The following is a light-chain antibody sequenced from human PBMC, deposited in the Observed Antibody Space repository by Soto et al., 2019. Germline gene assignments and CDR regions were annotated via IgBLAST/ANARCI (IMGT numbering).Light chain of an antibody. CDR3: AAWDDSLKARKA. J-gene: IGLJ1*01. CDR1: VSNIGRNT. CDR2: TNH. Sequence: SVLTRPPSVSGTRGQRVTISCCGTVSNIGRNTVNWYQQVPGAAPKLLIYTNHQRPSGVPDRFSGSKSGTSLFISGLRSEDEADYYSAAWDDSLKARKAFGTGPKATV. V-gene: IGLV1-44*01.